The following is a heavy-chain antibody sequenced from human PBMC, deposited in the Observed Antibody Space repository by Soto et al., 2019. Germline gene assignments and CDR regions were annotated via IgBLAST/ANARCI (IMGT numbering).Heavy chain of an antibody. J-gene: IGHJ5*01. D-gene: IGHD2-2*01. CDR2: IYYSGSS. CDR3: ARDVACTSSRCYSDISFDS. CDR1: GGSISGGYY. Sequence: PSETLSLICIVSGGSISGGYYWSWVRQFPGKGLEWIGYIYYSGSSYYNPSLKGRVSMSAVSSGHSFSLKLTSVTAADTAVYYCARDVACTSSRCYSDISFDSWGQGIQVTVYS. V-gene: IGHV4-31*03.